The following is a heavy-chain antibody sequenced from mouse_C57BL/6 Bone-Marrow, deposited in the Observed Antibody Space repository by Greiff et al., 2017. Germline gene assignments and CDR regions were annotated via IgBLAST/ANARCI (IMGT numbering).Heavy chain of an antibody. V-gene: IGHV1-59*01. CDR3: ARRGDCYFDY. Sequence: VQLQQPGAELVRPGTSVKLSCKASGYTFTSYWMHWVKQRPGQGLEWIGVIDPSDSYTNYNQKFKGKATLTVDTSSSTAYMQLSSLTSEDSAVDYCARRGDCYFDYWGQGTTLTVSS. J-gene: IGHJ2*01. CDR1: GYTFTSYW. CDR2: IDPSDSYT. D-gene: IGHD3-3*01.